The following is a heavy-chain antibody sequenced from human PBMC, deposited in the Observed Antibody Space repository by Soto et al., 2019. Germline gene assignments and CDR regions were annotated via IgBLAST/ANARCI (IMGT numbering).Heavy chain of an antibody. CDR3: TRDLNHDCGP. J-gene: IGHJ5*02. CDR2: MNPDGSEQ. CDR1: GFTFSDYS. D-gene: IGHD2-21*01. V-gene: IGHV3-7*04. Sequence: EVPLVDSGGALLQPGGSLRLSCAASGFTFSDYSMTWVRQTPGKGLEGVANMNPDGSEQYYLDSVKGRFTISRDNAKNSLYLQMNNLRGEDTAVYYCTRDLNHDCGPWGQGTQVIVSS.